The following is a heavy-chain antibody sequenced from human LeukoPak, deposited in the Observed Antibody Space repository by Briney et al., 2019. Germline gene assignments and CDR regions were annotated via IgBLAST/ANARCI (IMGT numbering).Heavy chain of an antibody. Sequence: PGGSLRLSCAASYFTISNYMISLLRQAPGKGLWRVANIKQDGSEKYYVDSVKGRFTISRDNAKNSLYLQMNSLRAEDTAVYYCARAGVLWFGEFDAFDIWGQGTMVTVSS. CDR1: YFTISNYM. D-gene: IGHD3-10*01. CDR2: IKQDGSEK. J-gene: IGHJ3*02. CDR3: ARAGVLWFGEFDAFDI. V-gene: IGHV3-7*03.